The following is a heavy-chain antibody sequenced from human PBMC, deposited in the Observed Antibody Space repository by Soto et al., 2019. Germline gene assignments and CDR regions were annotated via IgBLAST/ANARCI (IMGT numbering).Heavy chain of an antibody. CDR1: GFTFSSYS. Sequence: GGSLRLSCAASGFTFSSYSMHWVRQAPGKGLEWVAVISYDGSNKQYTDPVKGRFTISRDNSKNTLYLQMNSLRVDDTAVYYCARDGSDTWNYYYGLDVWGQGTTVTVSS. J-gene: IGHJ6*02. V-gene: IGHV3-30*03. CDR3: ARDGSDTWNYYYGLDV. D-gene: IGHD3-10*01. CDR2: ISYDGSNK.